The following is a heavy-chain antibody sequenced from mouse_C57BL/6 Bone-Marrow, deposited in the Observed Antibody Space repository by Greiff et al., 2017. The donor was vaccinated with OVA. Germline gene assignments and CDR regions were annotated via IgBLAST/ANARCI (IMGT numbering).Heavy chain of an antibody. V-gene: IGHV1-19*01. D-gene: IGHD4-1*01. CDR1: GYTFTDYY. CDR3: APSNWDAMDY. Sequence: VQLQQSGPVLVKPGASVKMSCKASGYTFTDYYMNWVKQSHGKSLEWIGVINPYNGGTSYNQKFKGKATLTVDKSSSTAYMELNSLTSEDSAVYYCAPSNWDAMDYWGQGTSVTVSS. J-gene: IGHJ4*01. CDR2: INPYNGGT.